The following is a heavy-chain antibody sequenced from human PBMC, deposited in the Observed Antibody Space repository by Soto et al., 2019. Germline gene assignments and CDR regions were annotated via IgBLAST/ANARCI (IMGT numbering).Heavy chain of an antibody. D-gene: IGHD4-17*01. CDR1: GGSISSGDSY. CDR3: AGSSVSVVNGFTVTNIFAFDY. J-gene: IGHJ4*02. V-gene: IGHV4-30-4*01. CDR2: IYHSGST. Sequence: QVQLQESGPGLVKPSQTLSLTCTVSGGSISSGDSYWSWIRQSPGKGLEWIGYIYHSGSTYYTPSLKSRLVISVDTSNNQVPLLLSSVPAADTAFYYSAGSSVSVVNGFTVTNIFAFDYRGQGTLVTVSS.